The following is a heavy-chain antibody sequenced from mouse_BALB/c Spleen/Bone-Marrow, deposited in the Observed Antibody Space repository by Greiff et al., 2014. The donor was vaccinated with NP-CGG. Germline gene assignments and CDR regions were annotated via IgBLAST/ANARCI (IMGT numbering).Heavy chain of an antibody. V-gene: IGHV14-3*02. CDR2: IDPANGNT. CDR1: GFNIKDTY. CDR3: ARWDDSASDY. D-gene: IGHD2-4*01. J-gene: IGHJ2*01. Sequence: VQLKESGADLVKPGASVKLSCTTSGFNIKDTYMHWVKQRPEQGLEWIGRIDPANGNTKYDPKFQGKATITADTSSNTAYLQLSSLTSEDTAVYYCARWDDSASDYWGQGTTLTVSS.